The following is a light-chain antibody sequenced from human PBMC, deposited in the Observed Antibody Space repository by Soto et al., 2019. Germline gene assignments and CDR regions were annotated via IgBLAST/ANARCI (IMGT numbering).Light chain of an antibody. Sequence: QSVLTQPRSVSGSPGQSVTTSCTGTISDVGSYNYVSWYQHHTGKAPKLMIYDVDKRPSGVPGRFSGSKSGNTASLTISGLQAEDEADYYCCSNAGSYPFVFRTGTKVTVL. V-gene: IGLV2-11*01. CDR1: ISDVGSYNY. CDR2: DVD. J-gene: IGLJ1*01. CDR3: CSNAGSYPFV.